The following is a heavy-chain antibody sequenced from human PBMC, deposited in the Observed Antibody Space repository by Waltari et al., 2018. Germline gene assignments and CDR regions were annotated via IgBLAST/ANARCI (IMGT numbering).Heavy chain of an antibody. CDR3: ARTGEDILTGYYYYFDY. CDR1: GFTFSSYS. Sequence: EVQLVESGGGLVQPGGSLRLSCAASGFTFSSYSMNWVRQAPGKRLEWVACISISSSTIYYADSVKGRFTISRDNAKNSLYLQMNSLRAEDTAVYYCARTGEDILTGYYYYFDYWGQGTLVTVSS. V-gene: IGHV3-48*01. CDR2: ISISSSTI. J-gene: IGHJ4*02. D-gene: IGHD3-9*01.